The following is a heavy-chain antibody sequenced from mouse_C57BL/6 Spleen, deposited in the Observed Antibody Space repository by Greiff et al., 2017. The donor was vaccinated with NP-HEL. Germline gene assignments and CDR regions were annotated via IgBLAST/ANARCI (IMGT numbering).Heavy chain of an antibody. CDR1: GFTFSSYT. Sequence: EVKLVESGGGLVKPGGSLKLSCAASGFTFSSYTMSWVRQTPEKRLEWVATISGGGGNTYYPDSVKGRFTISRDNAKNTLYLQMSSLRSEDTALYYGASSYYYGSSYAMDYWGQGTSVTVSS. CDR2: ISGGGGNT. J-gene: IGHJ4*01. D-gene: IGHD1-1*01. CDR3: ASSYYYGSSYAMDY. V-gene: IGHV5-9*01.